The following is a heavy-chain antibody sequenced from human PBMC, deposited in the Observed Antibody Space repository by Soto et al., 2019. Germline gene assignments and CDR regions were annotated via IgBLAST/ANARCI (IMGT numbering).Heavy chain of an antibody. CDR2: ISAYNGNT. CDR3: ARAGYYDFWSGYYNFDY. J-gene: IGHJ4*02. Sequence: GASVKVSCKASGYTFTSYGISWVRQAPGQGLEWMGWISAYNGNTNYAQKLQGRVTMTTDTSASTAYMELRSLRSDETAVYYCARAGYYDFWSGYYNFDYWGQGTLVTVSS. V-gene: IGHV1-18*04. CDR1: GYTFTSYG. D-gene: IGHD3-3*01.